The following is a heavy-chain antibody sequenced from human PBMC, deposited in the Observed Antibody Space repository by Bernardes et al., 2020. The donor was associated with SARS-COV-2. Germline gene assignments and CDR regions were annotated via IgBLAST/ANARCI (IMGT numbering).Heavy chain of an antibody. CDR1: GFTFSSYG. V-gene: IGHV3-33*01. D-gene: IGHD6-19*01. CDR3: AISIAVTNPVDY. J-gene: IGHJ4*02. Sequence: GGSLRLSCAASGFTFSSYGMHWVRQAPGKGLEWVAVIWYDGSNKYYADSVKGRFTISRDNSKNTLYLQMNSLRAEDTAVYYCAISIAVTNPVDYWGQGTLVTVSS. CDR2: IWYDGSNK.